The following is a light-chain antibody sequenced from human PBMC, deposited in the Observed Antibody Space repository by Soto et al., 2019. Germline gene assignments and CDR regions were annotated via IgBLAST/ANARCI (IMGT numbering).Light chain of an antibody. CDR1: TSNIGTYY. CDR3: GTWDSSLSAGGVV. V-gene: IGLV1-51*01. Sequence: QSVWTQPPSVSAAPGQKVTISCSGSTSNIGTYYVSWYQQLPGTAPKLLIYDNNKRPSGIPDRFSGSKSGTSATLDITGLQAGDEADYYCGTWDSSLSAGGVVFGGGTKLTVL. J-gene: IGLJ2*01. CDR2: DNN.